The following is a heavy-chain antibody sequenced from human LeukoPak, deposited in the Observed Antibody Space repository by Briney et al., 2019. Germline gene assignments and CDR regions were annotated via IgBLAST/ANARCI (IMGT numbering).Heavy chain of an antibody. V-gene: IGHV1-69*05. D-gene: IGHD6-19*01. J-gene: IGHJ1*01. Sequence: ASVKVSCKASVGTFSSYAISWVRQAAGQGLEWMGRIIPIFGTANYAQKFQGRVTITTDESTSTAYMELSSLRSEDTAVYYCASARYSSGWYLEYFQHWGQGTLVTVSS. CDR3: ASARYSSGWYLEYFQH. CDR1: VGTFSSYA. CDR2: IIPIFGTA.